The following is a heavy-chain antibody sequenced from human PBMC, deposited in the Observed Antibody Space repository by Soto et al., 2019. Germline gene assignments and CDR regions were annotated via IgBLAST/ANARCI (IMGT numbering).Heavy chain of an antibody. V-gene: IGHV1-69*13. CDR2: IVPIYRTA. D-gene: IGHD6-13*01. CDR1: GGTFSSYR. J-gene: IGHJ4*02. CDR3: VRDSGAKLSSS. Sequence: SVKVSCKASGGTFSSYRINWVRQAPGQGLEWVGGIVPIYRTADYAQEFQGRVTITADESARTAYMELRSLKSRDTAVYYCVRDSGAKLSSSWGQGTPVTVSS.